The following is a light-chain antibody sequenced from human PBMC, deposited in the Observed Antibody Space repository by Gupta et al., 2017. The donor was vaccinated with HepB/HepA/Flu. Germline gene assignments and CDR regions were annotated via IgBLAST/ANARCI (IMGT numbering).Light chain of an antibody. CDR1: SSDVGGYNY. Sequence: QSALTQPASVSGSPGQSISISCTGTSSDVGGYNYVSLYQQHPGKAPKLMIYDVSNRPSGVSNRFSGSKSGNTASLTISGLQAEDDADYYCSSYTSSSTLVFGGGTKLTVL. V-gene: IGLV2-14*03. CDR2: DVS. CDR3: SSYTSSSTLV. J-gene: IGLJ2*01.